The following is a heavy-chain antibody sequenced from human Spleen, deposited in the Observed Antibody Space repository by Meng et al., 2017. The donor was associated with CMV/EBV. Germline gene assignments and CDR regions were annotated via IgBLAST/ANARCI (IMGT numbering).Heavy chain of an antibody. CDR1: VYTFTGYY. CDR2: IHPNSGGT. V-gene: IGHV1-2*02. D-gene: IGHD3-10*01. CDR3: ARFYYGSGIYYYYGMDV. Sequence: ASVKVSCKASVYTFTGYYMHWVRQAPGQGLEWMGWIHPNSGGTNYAQKFQGRVTMTRDTSINTAYMELSRLRSDDTAVYYCARFYYGSGIYYYYGMDVWGQGTTVTVSS. J-gene: IGHJ6*02.